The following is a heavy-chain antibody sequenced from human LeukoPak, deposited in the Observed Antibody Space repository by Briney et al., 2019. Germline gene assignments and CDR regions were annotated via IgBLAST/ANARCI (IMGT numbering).Heavy chain of an antibody. Sequence: TGGSLRLSCAASGFTFGSCSMNWVRQAPGKGLEWVSYISSSSSTIYYADTVKGRFTISRDNAKNSLYLQMNSLRAEDTAVYYCARDKYYMDVWGKGTTVTVSS. CDR1: GFTFGSCS. CDR2: ISSSSSTI. CDR3: ARDKYYMDV. V-gene: IGHV3-48*01. J-gene: IGHJ6*03.